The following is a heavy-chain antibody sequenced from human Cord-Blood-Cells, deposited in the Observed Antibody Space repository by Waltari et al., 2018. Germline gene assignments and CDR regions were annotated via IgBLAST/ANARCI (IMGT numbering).Heavy chain of an antibody. Sequence: QVQLVQSGAEVKKPGSSVKVSCKASGGTFSSYAISWVRQAPGPGLEWMGGIIPIFGTANYAQKFQGRVTITADESTSTAYMELSSLRSEDTAVYYCARDPIAARLNYYYYYYMDVWGKGTTVTVSS. J-gene: IGHJ6*03. CDR2: IIPIFGTA. CDR1: GGTFSSYA. CDR3: ARDPIAARLNYYYYYYMDV. V-gene: IGHV1-69*01. D-gene: IGHD6-6*01.